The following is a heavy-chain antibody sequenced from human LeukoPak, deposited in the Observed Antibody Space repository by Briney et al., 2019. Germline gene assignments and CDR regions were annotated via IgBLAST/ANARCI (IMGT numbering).Heavy chain of an antibody. CDR1: GFTFTTYN. Sequence: GGSLRLSCAASGFTFTTYNIHWVRQAPSKGLEWVAVLSYDETNKFYADSVKGRFIMSRDNSKNTVFLQMNSLRAEDTAVYYCAREFVTGWFDYWGQGTLVTVSS. CDR3: AREFVTGWFDY. J-gene: IGHJ4*02. V-gene: IGHV3-30-3*01. D-gene: IGHD2-21*02. CDR2: LSYDETNK.